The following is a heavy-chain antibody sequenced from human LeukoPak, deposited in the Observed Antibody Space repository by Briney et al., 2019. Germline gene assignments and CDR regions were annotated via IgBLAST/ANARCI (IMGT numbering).Heavy chain of an antibody. D-gene: IGHD3-9*01. V-gene: IGHV3-23*01. Sequence: GGSLRLSCAASGFTFSSYAMSWVRQAPGKGLEWVSAISGSGSSTYYADSVKGRFTISRDNSKNTLYLQMNCLRAEDTAVYFCKKKPAYEIGGQGTLVTVSS. J-gene: IGHJ4*02. CDR1: GFTFSSYA. CDR2: ISGSGSST. CDR3: KKKPAYEI.